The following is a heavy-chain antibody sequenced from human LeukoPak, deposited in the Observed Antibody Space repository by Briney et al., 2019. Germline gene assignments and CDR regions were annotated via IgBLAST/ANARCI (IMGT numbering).Heavy chain of an antibody. J-gene: IGHJ3*02. V-gene: IGHV3-23*01. CDR2: ISGSGGSI. Sequence: GGSLRLSCAASGFIFSSYAMSWVRQAPGKGLEWVSGISGSGGSIYYADSVKGRFTISRDNSKNTLYLQMNSLRAEDTAVYYCAKRFCSSTTCYDAFEIWGQGTMVTVSS. CDR3: AKRFCSSTTCYDAFEI. CDR1: GFIFSSYA. D-gene: IGHD2-2*01.